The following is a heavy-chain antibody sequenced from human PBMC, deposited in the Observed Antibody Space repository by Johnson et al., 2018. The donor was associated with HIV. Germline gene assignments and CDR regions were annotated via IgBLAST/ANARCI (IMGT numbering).Heavy chain of an antibody. D-gene: IGHD4-23*01. CDR1: GFTVSSNY. CDR3: ARDPDDYGGCDAFDI. CDR2: ISGSGGST. Sequence: VQLVESGVGLVQPGGSLRLSCAASGFTVSSNYMSWVRQAPGKGLEWVSAISGSGGSTYYADSVKGRFTISRDTSKNTLYLQMNSLRAEDTAVYYCARDPDDYGGCDAFDIWGQGTMVTVSS. V-gene: IGHV3-23*04. J-gene: IGHJ3*02.